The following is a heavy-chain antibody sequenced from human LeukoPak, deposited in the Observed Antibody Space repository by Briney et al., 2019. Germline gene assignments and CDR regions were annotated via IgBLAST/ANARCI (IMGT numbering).Heavy chain of an antibody. Sequence: GGSLRLSCAASGFTFSSFAMSWVRQPPGKGLEWVSGISGSGGSTYYADSVKGRFTISRDNSKNTLYLQMNGLRVEDTAVYFCARGEQKATITGLDSWGQGTLVTVSS. D-gene: IGHD5-24*01. J-gene: IGHJ4*02. CDR2: ISGSGGST. V-gene: IGHV3-23*01. CDR1: GFTFSSFA. CDR3: ARGEQKATITGLDS.